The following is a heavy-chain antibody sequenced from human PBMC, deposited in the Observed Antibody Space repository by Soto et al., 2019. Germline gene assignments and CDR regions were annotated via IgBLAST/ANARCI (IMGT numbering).Heavy chain of an antibody. CDR1: GGTFSSYA. CDR2: IIPIFGTA. J-gene: IGHJ4*02. D-gene: IGHD5-12*01. Sequence: EASVKVSCKASGGTFSSYAISWVRQAPGQRLKWMGGIIPIFGTANYAQNFQGRVTITADESTSTAYIELSSLRSEDTAVYYCARGLPDYCSRVDPGETSPFDHWGQGTLVTVSS. V-gene: IGHV1-69*13. CDR3: ARGLPDYCSRVDPGETSPFDH.